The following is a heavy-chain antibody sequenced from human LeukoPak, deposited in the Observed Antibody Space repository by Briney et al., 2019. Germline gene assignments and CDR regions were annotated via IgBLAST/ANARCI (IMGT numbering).Heavy chain of an antibody. V-gene: IGHV4-31*03. CDR1: GVSISSGGYY. CDR3: AAYYYDSSGYYYNDYYYGMDV. D-gene: IGHD3-22*01. J-gene: IGHJ6*02. Sequence: SQTLSLPCTVSGVSISSGGYYWSWIRQHPGKGLEWIGYIYYSGSNYYNPSLKSRVTITVDTSKNQFSLKLSSVTAADTAVYYCAAYYYDSSGYYYNDYYYGMDVWGQGTTVTVSS. CDR2: IYYSGSN.